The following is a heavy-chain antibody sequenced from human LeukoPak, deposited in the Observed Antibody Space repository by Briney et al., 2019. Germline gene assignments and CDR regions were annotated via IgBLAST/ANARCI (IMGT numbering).Heavy chain of an antibody. D-gene: IGHD5-12*01. CDR3: AKDAYSSYDYRGYFDY. CDR1: GLTFNDYA. J-gene: IGHJ4*02. CDR2: IRWNSDSI. Sequence: RSLRLSCAASGLTFNDYALHWVRQAPGKGLEWVSDIRWNSDSIAYADFVNGELSITRANAKNSLKLHMNRLRAEETAVYYCAKDAYSSYDYRGYFDYWGEETLVTVSS. V-gene: IGHV3-9*01.